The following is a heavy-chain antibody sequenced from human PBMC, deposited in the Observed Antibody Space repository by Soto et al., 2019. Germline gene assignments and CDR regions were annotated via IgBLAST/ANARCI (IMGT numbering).Heavy chain of an antibody. V-gene: IGHV3-21*01. CDR3: ARDRRYLYYYYGMDV. Sequence: XESLSLSFAASGFTFSSYSMNWVGQAPGKGLEWVSSISSSSSYIYYADSVKGRFTISRDNAKNSLYLQMNSLRAEDTAVYYCARDRRYLYYYYGMDVWGQGTTVTVSS. CDR2: ISSSSSYI. D-gene: IGHD1-1*01. J-gene: IGHJ6*02. CDR1: GFTFSSYS.